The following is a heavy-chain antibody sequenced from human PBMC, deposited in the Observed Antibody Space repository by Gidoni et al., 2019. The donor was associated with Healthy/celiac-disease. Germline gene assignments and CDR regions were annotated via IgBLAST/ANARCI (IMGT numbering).Heavy chain of an antibody. CDR3: ARSDLKLYNWNDIDDAFDI. Sequence: EVQLVESGGGLVKPVGSLRPSCPASGFTFTSYSMNWVRQAPGKGLECVSSISSSRSYIYYADSVKSRFTISRDNAKNSQYLQMNSLKAEDTAVYYCARSDLKLYNWNDIDDAFDIWGQGTMVTVSS. V-gene: IGHV3-21*01. D-gene: IGHD1-1*01. CDR1: GFTFTSYS. J-gene: IGHJ3*02. CDR2: ISSSRSYI.